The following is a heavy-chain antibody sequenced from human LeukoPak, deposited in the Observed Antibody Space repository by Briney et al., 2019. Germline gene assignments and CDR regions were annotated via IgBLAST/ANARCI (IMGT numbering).Heavy chain of an antibody. CDR2: IYYSGTT. CDR1: DGSISSRSHY. D-gene: IGHD3-3*01. J-gene: IGHJ4*02. Sequence: PSETLSLTCSVSDGSISSRSHYWGWLRQSPGKGLEWIGSIYYSGTTFYNPSLQSRVSISVDTSRNEFSLRLNSVTAADTAVYYCARRNDYDFWSGNQYYFDYWGLGTLVTVSS. CDR3: ARRNDYDFWSGNQYYFDY. V-gene: IGHV4-39*01.